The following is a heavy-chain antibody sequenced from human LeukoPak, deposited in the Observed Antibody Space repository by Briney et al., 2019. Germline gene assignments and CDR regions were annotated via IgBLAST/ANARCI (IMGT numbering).Heavy chain of an antibody. Sequence: GGSLRLSCAASGFTFSDYYMSWIRQAPGKGLEWVANIKQDGSRRYYVDSVKGRFTISRDNAKNSLYLQMNNLRAEDTAVYYCARGAFAYISSSGEWMGDYWGQGTLVTVSS. CDR1: GFTFSDYY. J-gene: IGHJ4*02. D-gene: IGHD6-6*01. V-gene: IGHV3-7*01. CDR3: ARGAFAYISSSGEWMGDY. CDR2: IKQDGSRR.